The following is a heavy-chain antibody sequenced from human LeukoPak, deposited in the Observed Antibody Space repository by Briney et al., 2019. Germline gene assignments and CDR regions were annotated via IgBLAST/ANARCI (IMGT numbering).Heavy chain of an antibody. J-gene: IGHJ4*02. D-gene: IGHD1-26*01. Sequence: ASVKVSCKASGYTFTGYYMHWVRQAPGQGLEWTGWINPNSGGTNYAQKFQGWVTMTRDTSISTAYMELSRLRSDDTAVYYCARVGVGAPPYYFDYWGQGTLVTVSS. CDR3: ARVGVGAPPYYFDY. CDR1: GYTFTGYY. V-gene: IGHV1-2*04. CDR2: INPNSGGT.